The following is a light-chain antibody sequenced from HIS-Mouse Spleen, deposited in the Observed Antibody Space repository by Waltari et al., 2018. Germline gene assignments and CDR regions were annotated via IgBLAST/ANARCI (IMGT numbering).Light chain of an antibody. J-gene: IGLJ1*01. Sequence: QSALPQPRPVSGSPGQSVTISCTGTTSDAAGYNYVSWYQQHPGKAPKLMIYDVSKRPSGVPDRFSGSKSGNTASLTISGLQAEDEADYYCCSYAGSYTGVFGTGTKVTVL. CDR2: DVS. CDR3: CSYAGSYTGV. V-gene: IGLV2-11*01. CDR1: TSDAAGYNY.